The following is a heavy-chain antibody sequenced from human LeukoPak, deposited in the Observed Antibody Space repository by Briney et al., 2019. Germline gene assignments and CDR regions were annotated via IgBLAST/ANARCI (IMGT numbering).Heavy chain of an antibody. J-gene: IGHJ4*02. CDR2: INSDGSST. D-gene: IGHD1-14*01. V-gene: IGHV3-74*01. Sequence: GGSLRLSCAPSVFTFSSYWMHWGRQAPGKGLGWVSRINSDGSSTSYADSVNGRFTISRDNAKNTLYLQMNSLRAEDTAVYYCARAGQFDYFDYWGQGTLVTVSS. CDR1: VFTFSSYW. CDR3: ARAGQFDYFDY.